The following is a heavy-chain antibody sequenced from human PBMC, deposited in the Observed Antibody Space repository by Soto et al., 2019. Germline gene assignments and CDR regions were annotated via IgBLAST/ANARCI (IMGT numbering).Heavy chain of an antibody. CDR2: ISGGGRT. J-gene: IGHJ4*01. CDR3: VPHGMSVRGCVVSFAY. CDR1: GLNLSSTV. V-gene: IGHV3-23*04. Sequence: EVQLVVSGGGLVQPGGSLRLSCVASGLNLSSTVMTWVRQAPGKGLEWVSSISGGGRTFYSDSVKGRFTISSNNSKNTLDLKMNSLRVEDTAEYYCVPHGMSVRGCVVSFAYWGHGTHVTVSS. D-gene: IGHD3-10*01.